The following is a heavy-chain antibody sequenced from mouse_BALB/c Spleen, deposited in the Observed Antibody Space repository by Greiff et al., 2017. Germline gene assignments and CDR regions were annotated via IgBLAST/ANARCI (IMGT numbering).Heavy chain of an antibody. J-gene: IGHJ2*01. V-gene: IGHV5-6-4*01. Sequence: EVQLVESGGGLVKPGGSLKLSCAASGFTFSSYTMSWVRQTPEKRLEWVATISSGGSYTYYPDSVKGRFTISRDNAKNTLYLQMSSLKSEDTAMYYCTRVYGNYEMGFDYWGQGTTLTVSS. CDR2: ISSGGSYT. D-gene: IGHD2-1*01. CDR1: GFTFSSYT. CDR3: TRVYGNYEMGFDY.